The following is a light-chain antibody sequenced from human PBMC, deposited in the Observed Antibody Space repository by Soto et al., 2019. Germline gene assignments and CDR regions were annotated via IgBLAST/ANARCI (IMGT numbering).Light chain of an antibody. V-gene: IGLV2-8*01. Sequence: QSALTQPPSASGSPGQSVTISCTGTSSDVGGHNYVSWYQQHPGKAPKLMIYEVTKRPSGVPDRFSGSKSGNKASLTVSGLLAEDEADYYCLSYAGSTIVVFGGGTKLTVL. CDR1: SSDVGGHNY. CDR3: LSYAGSTIVV. J-gene: IGLJ2*01. CDR2: EVT.